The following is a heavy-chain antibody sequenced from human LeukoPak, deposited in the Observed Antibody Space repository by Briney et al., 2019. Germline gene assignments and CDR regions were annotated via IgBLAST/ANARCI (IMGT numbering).Heavy chain of an antibody. CDR2: TYYSGST. J-gene: IGHJ3*02. V-gene: IGHV4-59*01. CDR3: ARDRTYDSSGLSAFDI. CDR1: GGSISSFY. D-gene: IGHD3-22*01. Sequence: PSETLSLTCTVSGGSISSFYWSWIRLPPGKGLEWIAYTYYSGSTNYNPSLKSRVTISVDTSKTQFSLKVTSVTTADTAVYYCARDRTYDSSGLSAFDIWGQGTMVTVSS.